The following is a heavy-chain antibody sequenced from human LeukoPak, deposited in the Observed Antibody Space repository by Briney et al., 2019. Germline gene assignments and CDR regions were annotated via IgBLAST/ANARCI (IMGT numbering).Heavy chain of an antibody. J-gene: IGHJ3*02. V-gene: IGHV4-34*01. Sequence: PSETLSLTCAVYGGSFSGYYWSWIRQPPGKGLEWIGEINHSGSTNYNPSLKSRVTISVDTSKNQFSLKLSSVTAADTAVYYCARVGQQLVQHAFDIWGQGTMVTVSS. D-gene: IGHD6-13*01. CDR2: INHSGST. CDR1: GGSFSGYY. CDR3: ARVGQQLVQHAFDI.